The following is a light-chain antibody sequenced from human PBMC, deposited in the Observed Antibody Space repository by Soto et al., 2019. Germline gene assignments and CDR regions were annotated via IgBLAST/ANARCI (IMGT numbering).Light chain of an antibody. V-gene: IGLV2-14*01. Sequence: QSLLTHPASLSGSPGQSITISCTGTSSDVGGYNYVSWYQQHPGKAPKLMIYEVSNRPSGVSNRFSGSKSGNTASLTISGLQAEDEADYYCSSYTSSSTFFGTGTKVTVL. CDR2: EVS. J-gene: IGLJ1*01. CDR1: SSDVGGYNY. CDR3: SSYTSSSTF.